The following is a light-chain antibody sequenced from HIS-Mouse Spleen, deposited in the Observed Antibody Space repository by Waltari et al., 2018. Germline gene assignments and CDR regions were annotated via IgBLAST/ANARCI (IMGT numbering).Light chain of an antibody. CDR2: AGS. CDR3: CSYAGSSTWV. CDR1: SSDVGRYNL. J-gene: IGLJ3*02. V-gene: IGLV2-23*01. Sequence: QSALTQPASVSGSPGQSITISCTGTSSDVGRYNLFSWYQQHPGKAPKLMIYAGSKRPSGVSNRFSGSKSGTTASLTISGLQAEDEADYYCCSYAGSSTWVFGGGTKLTVL.